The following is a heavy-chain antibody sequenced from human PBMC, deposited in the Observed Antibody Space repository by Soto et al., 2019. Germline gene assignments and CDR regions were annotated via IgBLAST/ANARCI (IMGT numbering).Heavy chain of an antibody. Sequence: QVQLVESGGGLVKPGGSLRLSCAASGFAFSDPYMSWIRQAPGKGLEWISYISSSGSTIHYADSVKGRFTISRDNAKKSLYLQMDSLTADDTAVYYCARGGASVTTPFDYWGQGTQVTVSS. CDR2: ISSSGSTI. D-gene: IGHD4-17*01. V-gene: IGHV3-11*01. J-gene: IGHJ4*02. CDR3: ARGGASVTTPFDY. CDR1: GFAFSDPY.